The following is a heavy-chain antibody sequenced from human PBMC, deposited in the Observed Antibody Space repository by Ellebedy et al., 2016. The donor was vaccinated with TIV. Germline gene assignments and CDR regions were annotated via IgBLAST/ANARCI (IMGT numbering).Heavy chain of an antibody. D-gene: IGHD3-22*01. V-gene: IGHV1-2*02. CDR1: GYTFTGYY. Sequence: AASVKVSCKASGYTFTGYYMHWVRQAPGQGLEWMGWINPNSGGTNYAQKFQGRVTMTRDTSISTAYMELSRLRSDDTAVYYCATGLDYYDSSGRGWGQGTLVTVSS. CDR2: INPNSGGT. CDR3: ATGLDYYDSSGRG. J-gene: IGHJ4*02.